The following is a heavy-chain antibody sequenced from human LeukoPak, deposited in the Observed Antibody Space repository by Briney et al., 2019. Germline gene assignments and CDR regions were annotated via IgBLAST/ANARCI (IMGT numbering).Heavy chain of an antibody. CDR2: IYYSGST. V-gene: IGHV4-38-2*01. J-gene: IGHJ5*02. CDR3: ARRTSVGFLEWLSSFGWFDP. Sequence: SETLSLTCAVSGYSISSGYYWGWIRQPPGKGLEWIGSIYYSGSTYYNPSLKSRVTISVDTSKNQFSLKLSSVTAADTAVYYCARRTSVGFLEWLSSFGWFDPWGQGTLVTVSS. D-gene: IGHD3-3*01. CDR1: GYSISSGYY.